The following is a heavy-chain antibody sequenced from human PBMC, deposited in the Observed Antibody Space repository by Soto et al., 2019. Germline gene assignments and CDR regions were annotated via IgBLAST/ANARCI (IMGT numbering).Heavy chain of an antibody. CDR1: RDSTDTNDYY. D-gene: IGHD6-19*01. V-gene: IGHV4-30-4*01. Sequence: SETLSLTCTVSRDSTDTNDYYWTWIRQPPGKGLEWIGCISDSGATYYNPSLEGRLSMSFDTSENHFSLKVTSVTAADTAVYYCARGTYNFWAGSRYYFDFWGQGTPVTVSS. CDR3: ARGTYNFWAGSRYYFDF. CDR2: ISDSGAT. J-gene: IGHJ4*02.